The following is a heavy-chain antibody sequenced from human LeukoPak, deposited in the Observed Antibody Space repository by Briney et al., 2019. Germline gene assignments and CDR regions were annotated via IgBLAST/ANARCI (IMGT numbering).Heavy chain of an antibody. J-gene: IGHJ5*02. CDR1: GFSFSSYS. Sequence: GGSLRLSCAASGFSFSSYSMNWVRQAPGKGLEWVSFISTSSSRIYYADSVKGRFTISRDNAKNSLYLQMDSLRDEDTAVYYCARGETSETSYLQPWGQGTLVTVSS. D-gene: IGHD4-17*01. CDR2: ISTSSSRI. CDR3: ARGETSETSYLQP. V-gene: IGHV3-48*02.